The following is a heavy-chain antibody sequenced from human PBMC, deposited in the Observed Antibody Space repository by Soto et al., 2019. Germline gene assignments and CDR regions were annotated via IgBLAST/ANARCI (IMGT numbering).Heavy chain of an antibody. CDR3: ARWWNDEEWVETMDV. D-gene: IGHD1-1*01. CDR1: GFIFSDYG. J-gene: IGHJ6*01. V-gene: IGHV3-33*01. Sequence: QVQLVESGGAVVQPGRSLRLASETSGFIFSDYGMHWVRQAPGKGLEWVAVIYYDGSNEHYSDSVRGRFTISSDNSKNILYLQMNSLRAEDTAIYYCARWWNDEEWVETMDVWGQGTTVTVSS. CDR2: IYYDGSNE.